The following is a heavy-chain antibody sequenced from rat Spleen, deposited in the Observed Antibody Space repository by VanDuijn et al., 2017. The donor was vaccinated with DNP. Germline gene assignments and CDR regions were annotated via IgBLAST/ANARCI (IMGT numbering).Heavy chain of an antibody. Sequence: EVQLVESGGGLVQPGRSLKLSCAASGFTFSDYNMAWVRQAPKKGLEWVATISYDGSTTYYQDSVKGRFTVSRDDAKNTLYLQMSSLRSEDTATYYCARGANWEGNWFAYWGQGTLVTVSS. CDR1: GFTFSDYN. J-gene: IGHJ3*01. V-gene: IGHV5-7*01. CDR2: ISYDGSTT. D-gene: IGHD5-1*01. CDR3: ARGANWEGNWFAY.